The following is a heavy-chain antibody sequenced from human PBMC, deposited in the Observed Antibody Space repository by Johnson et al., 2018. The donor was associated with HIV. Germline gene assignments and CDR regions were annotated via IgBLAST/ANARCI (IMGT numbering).Heavy chain of an antibody. CDR1: GFTFSNYP. CDR3: AKVRGWSDDTFDI. V-gene: IGHV3-30*04. J-gene: IGHJ3*02. CDR2: ISFDGSNK. Sequence: QVQLVESGGGVVRPGRSLRLSCAASGFTFSNYPMHWVRQAPGKGLEWVAVISFDGSNKFYADSVKGRFTIPRDNSKNTLYLQMNSLRAEDTAVYYCAKVRGWSDDTFDIWGQGTMVTVSS. D-gene: IGHD5-12*01.